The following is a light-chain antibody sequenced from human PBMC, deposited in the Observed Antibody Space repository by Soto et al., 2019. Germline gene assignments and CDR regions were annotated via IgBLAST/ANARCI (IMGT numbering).Light chain of an antibody. Sequence: IQMTQSPSSLSASVGDRVTITCRAIQCSRNDLGCYQQKPGKAPKLLIYAASSLQSGVPSRFIGSGSGTDFTLTISSLQPGDFATYYCQQSYSNPITFGQGTRLEIK. CDR2: AAS. V-gene: IGKV1-39*01. CDR3: QQSYSNPIT. J-gene: IGKJ5*01. CDR1: QCSRND.